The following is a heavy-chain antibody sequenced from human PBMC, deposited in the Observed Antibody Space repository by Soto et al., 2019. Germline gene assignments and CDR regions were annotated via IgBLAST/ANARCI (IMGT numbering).Heavy chain of an antibody. J-gene: IGHJ1*01. Sequence: GGSLRLSCAASGVTVSSNYISWVRQAPGKGLEWVSVIYSGGSTYYADSVKGRFTISRDNSKNTLYLQMNSLRAEDTAVYYCARDRVESGYPEYFQHWGQGTLVTVSS. V-gene: IGHV3-53*01. CDR1: GVTVSSNY. CDR2: IYSGGST. D-gene: IGHD3-22*01. CDR3: ARDRVESGYPEYFQH.